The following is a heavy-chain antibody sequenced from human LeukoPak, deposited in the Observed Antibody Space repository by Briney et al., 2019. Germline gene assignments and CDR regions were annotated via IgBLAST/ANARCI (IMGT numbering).Heavy chain of an antibody. CDR3: ASMEYYDYVWGSYRPVPDY. J-gene: IGHJ4*02. CDR1: GFTFSSYE. Sequence: PGGSLRLSCAASGFTFSSYEMNWVRQAPGKGLEWVSYISSSGSTIYYADSVKGRFTISRDNAKNSLYLQMNSLRAEDTAVYYCASMEYYDYVWGSYRPVPDYWGQGTLVTVSS. D-gene: IGHD3-16*02. CDR2: ISSSGSTI. V-gene: IGHV3-48*03.